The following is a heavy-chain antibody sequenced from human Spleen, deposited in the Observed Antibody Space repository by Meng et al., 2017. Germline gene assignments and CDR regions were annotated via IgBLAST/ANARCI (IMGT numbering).Heavy chain of an antibody. J-gene: IGHJ4*02. D-gene: IGHD6-19*01. CDR3: AKDYSSGWYQMVTYFDY. CDR2: IRGSGGYT. CDR1: GFSVSHNY. V-gene: IGHV3-23*01. Sequence: GESLKISCAASGFSVSHNYMSWVRQAPGKGLEWVSGIRGSGGYTYYVDSVKGRFTIFRDNSKNTLSLQMNSLTADDTAVYYCAKDYSSGWYQMVTYFDYWGQGILVTVSS.